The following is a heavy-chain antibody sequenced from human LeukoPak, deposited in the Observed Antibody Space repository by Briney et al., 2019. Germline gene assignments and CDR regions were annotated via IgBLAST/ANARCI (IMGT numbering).Heavy chain of an antibody. CDR1: GFSFSNYW. CDR3: AKSIQGGTYYSFDY. J-gene: IGHJ4*02. CDR2: IKKDGSEN. Sequence: PGGSLRLSCAASGFSFSNYWMSWVRQAPGKGLEWVANIKKDGSENYYVDSVKGRFTTSRDNAKNSLYLQMNTLRAEDTAVYYCAKSIQGGTYYSFDYWGQGTLVTVSS. D-gene: IGHD1-26*01. V-gene: IGHV3-7*01.